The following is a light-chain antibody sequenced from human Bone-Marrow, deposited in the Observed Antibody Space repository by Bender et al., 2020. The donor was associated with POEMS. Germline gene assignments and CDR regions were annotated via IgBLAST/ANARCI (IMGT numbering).Light chain of an antibody. J-gene: IGLJ3*02. V-gene: IGLV3-25*03. CDR3: QSGDTRSPSWV. CDR1: ALPKQY. CDR2: KDT. Sequence: SSELIQPPSVSVSPGQTARITCSGDALPKQYAHWYQQKPGQAPVLVIYKDTERPSGIPERFSGSTSGTTVTLAISGVQAEDEADYYCQSGDTRSPSWVFGGGTKLTVL.